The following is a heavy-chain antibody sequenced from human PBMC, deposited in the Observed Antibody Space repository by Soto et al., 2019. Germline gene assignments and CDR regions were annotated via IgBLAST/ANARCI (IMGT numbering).Heavy chain of an antibody. D-gene: IGHD3-3*01. V-gene: IGHV4-34*01. Sequence: SETLSLTCAVYGGSFSGYYLSWIRQPPGKGLEWIGEINHSGSTNYNPSLKSRVTISVDTSKNQFSLKLSSVTAADTAVYYCARHHRVVTGIDYWGQGTLVTVSS. CDR2: INHSGST. J-gene: IGHJ4*02. CDR3: ARHHRVVTGIDY. CDR1: GGSFSGYY.